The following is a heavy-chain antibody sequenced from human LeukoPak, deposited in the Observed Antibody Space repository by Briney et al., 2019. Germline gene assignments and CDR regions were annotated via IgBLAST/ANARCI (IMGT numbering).Heavy chain of an antibody. CDR1: GYTFTSYG. J-gene: IGHJ3*01. CDR3: ARRFCSSVSCYDDDAFDV. CDR2: ISAYNGNT. D-gene: IGHD2-2*01. Sequence: ASVKVSCKASGYTFTSYGISWVRQAPGQGLEWMGWISAYNGNTNYAQKFQGRVTMTTDTSTSTAYLELRSLTSEDTAVYYCARRFCSSVSCYDDDAFDVWGQGTLVTVSS. V-gene: IGHV1-18*01.